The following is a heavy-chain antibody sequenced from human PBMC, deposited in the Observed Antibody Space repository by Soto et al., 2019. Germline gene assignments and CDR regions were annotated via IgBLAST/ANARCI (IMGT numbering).Heavy chain of an antibody. V-gene: IGHV3-30*18. J-gene: IGHJ3*02. CDR3: AKGWPGYSSGWFAFDI. CDR1: GFTFSSYG. CDR2: ISYDGSNK. D-gene: IGHD6-13*01. Sequence: PGGSLRLSCAASGFTFSSYGMHWVRQAPGKGLEWVAVISYDGSNKYYADSVKGRFTISRDNSKNTLYLQMNSLRADDTAVYYCAKGWPGYSSGWFAFDIWGQGTMVTVSS.